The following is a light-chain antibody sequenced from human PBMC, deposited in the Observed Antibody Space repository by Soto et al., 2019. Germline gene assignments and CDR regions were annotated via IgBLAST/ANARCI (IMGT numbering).Light chain of an antibody. J-gene: IGKJ1*01. CDR1: QSVKTY. CDR3: QQYNTWPPT. CDR2: SAS. V-gene: IGKV3-15*01. Sequence: EIVLMQSPGTLSLSPWERATLSCMASQSVKTYLSFYQQKPGLPPRLLIYSASTRATGIPARFIGSGSGTEFTLSIGSMQSEDFAIYYCQQYNTWPPTFGQGTKVDI.